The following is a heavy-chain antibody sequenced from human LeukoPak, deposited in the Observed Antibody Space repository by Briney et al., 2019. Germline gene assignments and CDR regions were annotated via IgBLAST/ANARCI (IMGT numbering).Heavy chain of an antibody. D-gene: IGHD6-13*01. V-gene: IGHV3-30*02. CDR1: GFTFSSYV. CDR2: IRYDGSNK. CDR3: AKEVAAAAHY. Sequence: GGSLRLSCAASGFTFSSYVMHWVRQAPGKGLEWVAFIRYDGSNKYYADSVKGRFTISRDNSKNTLHLQMNSLRAEDTAVYYCAKEVAAAAHYWGQGTLVTVSS. J-gene: IGHJ4*02.